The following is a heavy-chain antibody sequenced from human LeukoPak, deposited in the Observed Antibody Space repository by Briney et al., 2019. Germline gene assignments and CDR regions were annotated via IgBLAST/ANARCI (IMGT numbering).Heavy chain of an antibody. V-gene: IGHV4-30-2*01. J-gene: IGHJ4*02. Sequence: PSETLSLTCAVSGGSISSGGYSWSWIRQPPGKGLEWIGYIYHSGSTYYNPSLKSRVTISVDRSKNQFSLKLSSVTAADTAVYYCASGGETTDYFDYWGQGTLVTVSS. CDR1: GGSISSGGYS. CDR2: IYHSGST. D-gene: IGHD4-17*01. CDR3: ASGGETTDYFDY.